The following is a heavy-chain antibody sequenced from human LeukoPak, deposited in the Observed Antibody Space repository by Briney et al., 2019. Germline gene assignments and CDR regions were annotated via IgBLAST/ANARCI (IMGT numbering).Heavy chain of an antibody. V-gene: IGHV4-61*01. CDR3: ARGVRYFDWLYYYYMDV. CDR2: IYYSGST. J-gene: IGHJ6*03. D-gene: IGHD3-9*01. Sequence: SETLSLTCTVSGGSISSSSYYWSWIRQPPGKGLEWIGYIYYSGSTNYNPSLKSRVTISVDTSKNQFSLKLSSVTAADTVVYYCARGVRYFDWLYYYYMDVWGKGTTVTISS. CDR1: GGSISSSSYY.